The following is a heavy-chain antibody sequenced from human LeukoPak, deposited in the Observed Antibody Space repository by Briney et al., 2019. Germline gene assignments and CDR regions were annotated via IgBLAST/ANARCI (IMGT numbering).Heavy chain of an antibody. Sequence: SETLSLTCTVSGGSISSGDYYWSWIRQPPGKGLEWIGYIYYSGSTYYNPSLESRVTISVDTSKNQFSLKLSSVTAADTAVYYCARGRSDYYDSSGHGRYFDYWGQGTLVTVSS. CDR3: ARGRSDYYDSSGHGRYFDY. D-gene: IGHD3-22*01. CDR2: IYYSGST. V-gene: IGHV4-30-4*01. J-gene: IGHJ4*02. CDR1: GGSISSGDYY.